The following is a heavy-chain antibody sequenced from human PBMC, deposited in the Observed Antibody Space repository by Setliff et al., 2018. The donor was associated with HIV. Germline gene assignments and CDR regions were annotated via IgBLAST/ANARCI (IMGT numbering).Heavy chain of an antibody. CDR2: IFSSGST. CDR3: ARRIDDSGSFPDKNWFDT. V-gene: IGHV4-4*09. CDR1: GDSISSYS. Sequence: KLPETLSLTCTVSGDSISSYSWNWIRQSPGGGLEWIGFIFSSGSTKYNPSLQSRVTMSIDTSKNQFSLRLTSVTAADTAVYYCARRIDDSGSFPDKNWFDTWGQGSLVTVS. D-gene: IGHD3-10*01. J-gene: IGHJ5*02.